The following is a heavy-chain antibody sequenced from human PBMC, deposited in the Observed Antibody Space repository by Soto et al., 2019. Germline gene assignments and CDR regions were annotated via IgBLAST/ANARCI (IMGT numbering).Heavy chain of an antibody. V-gene: IGHV3-7*01. CDR1: GFTFSSYW. CDR3: ARMGGGYSYGH. CDR2: INQDGSEK. Sequence: EVQLVESGGGLVQPGGSLRLSCAAYGFTFSSYWMTWFRQAPGKGLEWVANINQDGSEKYSVDSVKGRFTISRDNAKNSLYMQMNSLRAEDTAVYYCARMGGGYSYGHWGQGALVTVSS. J-gene: IGHJ4*02. D-gene: IGHD5-18*01.